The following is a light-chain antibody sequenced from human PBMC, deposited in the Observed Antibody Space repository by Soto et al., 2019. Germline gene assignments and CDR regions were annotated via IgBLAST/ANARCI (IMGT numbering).Light chain of an antibody. CDR3: QHGNSFPLT. V-gene: IGKV1-12*01. Sequence: DIQMTQSPSSVSASVGDRVTIPCRASQIISSWLAWYQQKPGKAPNLLIYGASILQSGVPSRFSGSGSGTDFSLTISSLQPVDFATYYCQHGNSFPLTFGGGSKVDIK. J-gene: IGKJ4*01. CDR2: GAS. CDR1: QIISSW.